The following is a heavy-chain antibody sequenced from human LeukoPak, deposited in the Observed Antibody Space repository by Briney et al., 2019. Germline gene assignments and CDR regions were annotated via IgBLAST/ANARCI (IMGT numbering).Heavy chain of an antibody. CDR3: ARGDSSGYYYEWVDP. CDR2: INHSGST. V-gene: IGHV4-34*01. J-gene: IGHJ5*02. D-gene: IGHD3-22*01. CDR1: GGSFSGYY. Sequence: SETLSLTCAVYGGSFSGYYWSWIRQPPGKGLEWIGEINHSGSTNYNPPLKSRLTVSVDTSKNQFALKLSSVTAADTAVDYCARGDSSGYYYEWVDPWGQGTLVTVSS.